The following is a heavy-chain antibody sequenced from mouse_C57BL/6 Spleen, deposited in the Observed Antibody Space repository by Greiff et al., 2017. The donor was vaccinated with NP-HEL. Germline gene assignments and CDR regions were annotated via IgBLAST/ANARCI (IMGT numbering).Heavy chain of an antibody. CDR1: GYTFTSYW. D-gene: IGHD1-1*01. J-gene: IGHJ4*01. CDR3: AIRFTTRDYAMDY. Sequence: QVQLKQPGAELVKPGASVKVSCKASGYTFTSYWMHWVKQRPGQGLEWIGRIHPSDSDTNYNQKFKGKATLTVDKSSSTAYMQLSSLTSEDSAVYYCAIRFTTRDYAMDYWGQGTSVTVSS. V-gene: IGHV1-74*01. CDR2: IHPSDSDT.